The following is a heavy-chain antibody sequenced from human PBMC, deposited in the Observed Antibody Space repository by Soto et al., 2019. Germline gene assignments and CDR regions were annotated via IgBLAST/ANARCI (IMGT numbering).Heavy chain of an antibody. D-gene: IGHD3-10*01. CDR3: ARGRGYYGSGSSPFSGMDV. V-gene: IGHV3-13*01. J-gene: IGHJ6*02. CDR2: IGTAGDT. Sequence: PGGSLRLSCAASGFTFSSYDMHWVRQATGKGLEWVSAIGTAGDTYYPGSVKGRFTISRENAKNSLYLQMNSLRAGDTAVYYCARGRGYYGSGSSPFSGMDVWGQGTTVTVSS. CDR1: GFTFSSYD.